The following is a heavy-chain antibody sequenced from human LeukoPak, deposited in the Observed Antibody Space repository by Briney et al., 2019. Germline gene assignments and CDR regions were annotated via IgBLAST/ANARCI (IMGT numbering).Heavy chain of an antibody. Sequence: GGSLRLSCAASGFTXXSYSLNWVRQAPXQGLEGVSYISSSSNTIYYTDSVKGRFTISRDNAKNSLFLQMISLRAEDTAVYYCALHIFDYWGPGTLVTASS. CDR3: ALHIFDY. CDR2: ISSSSNTI. V-gene: IGHV3-48*01. CDR1: GFTXXSYS. J-gene: IGHJ4*02. D-gene: IGHD2-21*01.